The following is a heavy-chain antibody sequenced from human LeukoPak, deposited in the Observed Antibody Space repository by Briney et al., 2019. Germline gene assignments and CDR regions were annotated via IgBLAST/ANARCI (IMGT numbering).Heavy chain of an antibody. CDR1: GGPMYSYY. D-gene: IGHD3-22*01. CDR2: LYPGVST. V-gene: IGHV4-4*07. J-gene: IGHJ6*03. Sequence: SETLSLTCTVSGGPMYSYYWSWIRPTAGKGLAWIGRLYPGVSTNYNPSLKSRVTMSVDTSKNQFALKLSAVTAADTAVYYCARLKFYDSTGYSPGHYMDVWGRGTTVTVSS. CDR3: ARLKFYDSTGYSPGHYMDV.